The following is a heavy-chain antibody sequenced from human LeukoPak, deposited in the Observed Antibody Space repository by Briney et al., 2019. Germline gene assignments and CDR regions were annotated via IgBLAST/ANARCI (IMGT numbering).Heavy chain of an antibody. D-gene: IGHD5-18*01. CDR1: GYTFTGYY. CDR2: INPNSGGT. V-gene: IGHV1-2*02. Sequence: ASVKVSCKASGYTFTGYYMHWVRQAPGQGLEWMGWINPNSGGTNYAQKFQGRVTMTRDTSVSTAYMELSRLRSDDTAVYYCAKQLGYVDAFDIWGQGTMVTVSS. CDR3: AKQLGYVDAFDI. J-gene: IGHJ3*02.